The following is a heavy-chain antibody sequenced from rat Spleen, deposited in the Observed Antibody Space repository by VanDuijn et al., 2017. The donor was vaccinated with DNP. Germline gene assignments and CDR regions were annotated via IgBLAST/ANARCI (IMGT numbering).Heavy chain of an antibody. CDR1: GSSFISYY. CDR3: ARWTYYFDY. J-gene: IGHJ2*01. CDR2: ISYSGSA. Sequence: EVQLQESGPGLVKPSQSLSLTCSVTGSSFISYYWGWIRKFPGNKMEWIGHISYSGSATYSPSLKSRITITRDTSKNQFFLQLSSVTTEDTATYYCARWTYYFDYWGQGVMVTVSS. V-gene: IGHV3-1*01.